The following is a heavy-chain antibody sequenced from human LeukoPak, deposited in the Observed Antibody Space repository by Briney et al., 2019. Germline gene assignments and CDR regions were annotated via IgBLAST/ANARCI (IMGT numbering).Heavy chain of an antibody. V-gene: IGHV3-53*01. CDR1: GFIVGNSY. J-gene: IGHJ1*01. D-gene: IGHD6-19*01. CDR2: IRTDDST. Sequence: PGGSLRLPCAAPGFIVGNSYMSWVRQAPGKGLEWISLIRTDDSTYYADSVKGRFTISRDTSRNTLYLQMNILRAEDTAVYYCAREASGSYFHNWGQGTLVTVSS. CDR3: AREASGSYFHN.